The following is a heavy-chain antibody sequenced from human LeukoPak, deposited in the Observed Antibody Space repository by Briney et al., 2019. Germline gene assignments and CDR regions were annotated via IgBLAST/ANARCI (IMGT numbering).Heavy chain of an antibody. Sequence: GGSLRLSCAASGFTFSSYSMNWVRQAPGKGLEWVSSISSSSSYIYYADSVKGRFTISRDNAKNSLYLQMNSLRAEDTAVYYCARDVFWSGYYYYMDVWGKGTTVTVSS. J-gene: IGHJ6*03. D-gene: IGHD3-3*01. CDR2: ISSSSSYI. V-gene: IGHV3-21*01. CDR3: ARDVFWSGYYYYMDV. CDR1: GFTFSSYS.